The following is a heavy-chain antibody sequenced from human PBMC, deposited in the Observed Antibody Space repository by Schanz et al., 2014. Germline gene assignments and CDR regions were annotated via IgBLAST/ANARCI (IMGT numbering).Heavy chain of an antibody. Sequence: VKLLESGGGLVQPGGSLRLSCAASGFTFNSYAFHWVRQAPGKGLEWVALISYDGSNKYYADSVRGRFTISRDNAKNSLFLQMNSLSAEDTAVYYCAKVAPAATYLDSWGLGTLVTVSS. CDR2: ISYDGSNK. CDR1: GFTFNSYA. CDR3: AKVAPAATYLDS. D-gene: IGHD2-2*01. J-gene: IGHJ4*02. V-gene: IGHV3-30*04.